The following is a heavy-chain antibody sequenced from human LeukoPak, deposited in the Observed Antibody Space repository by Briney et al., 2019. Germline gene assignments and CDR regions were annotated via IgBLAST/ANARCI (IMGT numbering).Heavy chain of an antibody. J-gene: IGHJ4*02. D-gene: IGHD6-19*01. V-gene: IGHV3-9*01. CDR1: GFTFDDYE. CDR2: ISWNSGSI. CDR3: ARGGISSSGRGDYYFDY. Sequence: QPGRSLRLSCAASGFTFDDYEMNWVRQAPGKGLEWVSGISWNSGSIGYADSVKGRFTISRDNAKNSLYLQMNSLRAEDTALYYCARGGISSSGRGDYYFDYWGQGTLVTVSS.